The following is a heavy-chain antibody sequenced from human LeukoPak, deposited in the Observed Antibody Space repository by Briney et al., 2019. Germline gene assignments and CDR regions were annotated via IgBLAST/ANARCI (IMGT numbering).Heavy chain of an antibody. D-gene: IGHD1-26*01. CDR3: VRDRGTYRPIDY. J-gene: IGHJ4*02. CDR1: GFTFSSYW. CDR2: INTDGSST. V-gene: IGHV3-74*01. Sequence: GGSLRLSCAASGFTFSSYWMHWVRQAPGKGLVWVSRINTDGSSTSYADSVKGRFTISRDNAKNTLYLQMNSLRAEDTAIYYCVRDRGTYRPIDYWGQGTLVTVSS.